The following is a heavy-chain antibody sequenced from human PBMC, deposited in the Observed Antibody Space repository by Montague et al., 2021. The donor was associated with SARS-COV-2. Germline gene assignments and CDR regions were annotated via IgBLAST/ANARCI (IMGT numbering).Heavy chain of an antibody. V-gene: IGHV4-34*01. CDR2: ISHSGST. Sequence: SETLSLTCAVYGGSFSGYYWSWIRQPPGKGLEWIGEISHSGSTNYNPSLKSRVTISIDTSKNQFSLKLSSVTAADTAVYYCARFAYRPLCSASYYGMDVWGQGTTVTVSS. CDR3: ARFAYRPLCSASYYGMDV. CDR1: GGSFSGYY. D-gene: IGHD2-2*01. J-gene: IGHJ6*02.